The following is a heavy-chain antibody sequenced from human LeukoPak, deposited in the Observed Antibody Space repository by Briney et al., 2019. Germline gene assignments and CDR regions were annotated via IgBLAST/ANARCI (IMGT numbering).Heavy chain of an antibody. CDR2: ISSSGSTI. CDR1: GSTFSDYY. D-gene: IGHD2-15*01. J-gene: IGHJ5*02. Sequence: GGSLRLSCAASGSTFSDYYMSWIRQAPGKGLEWVSYISSSGSTIYYADSVKVRFTISRDNAKNSLYLQMNSLRAEDTAVYSCARGADGVSSNSRGWFDPWGQGTLVTVSS. V-gene: IGHV3-11*04. CDR3: ARGADGVSSNSRGWFDP.